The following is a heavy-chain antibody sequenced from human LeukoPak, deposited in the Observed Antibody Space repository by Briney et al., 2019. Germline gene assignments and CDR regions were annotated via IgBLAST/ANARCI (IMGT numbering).Heavy chain of an antibody. V-gene: IGHV4-39*01. D-gene: IGHD3-3*01. J-gene: IGHJ6*02. Sequence: SETLSLTCTVSGGSISSSSYYWGWIRQPPGKGLEWIGSIYYSGSTYYNPSLKSRVTISVDTSKNQFSLKLSSVTAADTAVYYCARINDFWSGYSRPSYGMDVWGQGTTVTVSS. CDR2: IYYSGST. CDR1: GGSISSSSYY. CDR3: ARINDFWSGYSRPSYGMDV.